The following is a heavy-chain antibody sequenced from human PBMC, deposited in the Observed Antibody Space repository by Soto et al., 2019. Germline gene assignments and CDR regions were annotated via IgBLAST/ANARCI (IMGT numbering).Heavy chain of an antibody. Sequence: ASVKVSCKASGYTFTDYYMHWVRQAPGQGLEWMGWINANSGGTNYPQKFQGRVTLTRDTSISTVYMELSSLRSDDTAVYYCASGASSNWPDFWGRGTLVTVSS. D-gene: IGHD6-13*01. CDR1: GYTFTDYY. J-gene: IGHJ4*02. V-gene: IGHV1-2*02. CDR3: ASGASSNWPDF. CDR2: INANSGGT.